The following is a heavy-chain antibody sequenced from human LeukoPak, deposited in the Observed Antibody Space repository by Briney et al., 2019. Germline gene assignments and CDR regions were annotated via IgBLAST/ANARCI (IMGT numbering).Heavy chain of an antibody. D-gene: IGHD2-21*02. CDR3: TRPCAGDCTDNY. Sequence: GGSLRLSCAASGFIFSDSAMHWVRQASGKGLEWVCSIRSKANNYATTYAASVKGRFTISRDDSKNTAYLQMNSLKIEDTAVYYCTRPCAGDCTDNYWGQGTLVTVST. J-gene: IGHJ4*02. CDR1: GFIFSDSA. CDR2: IRSKANNYAT. V-gene: IGHV3-73*01.